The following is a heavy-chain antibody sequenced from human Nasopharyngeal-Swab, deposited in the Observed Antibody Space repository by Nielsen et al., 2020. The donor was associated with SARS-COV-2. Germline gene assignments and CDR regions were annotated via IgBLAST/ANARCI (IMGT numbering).Heavy chain of an antibody. J-gene: IGHJ4*02. Sequence: SLKISCAASGFTFDYHGMHWVRQAPGKGLEWVSGVSWNSASKDYADSVKGRFTISRDNAKNSLYLQMNSLRAEDTALYYCAKDKGSIITGTTYDYWGQGTLVTVSS. CDR1: GFTFDYHG. V-gene: IGHV3-9*01. D-gene: IGHD1-7*01. CDR2: VSWNSASK. CDR3: AKDKGSIITGTTYDY.